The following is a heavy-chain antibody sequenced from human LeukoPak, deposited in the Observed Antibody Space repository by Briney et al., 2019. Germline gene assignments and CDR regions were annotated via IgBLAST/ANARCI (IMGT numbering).Heavy chain of an antibody. D-gene: IGHD1/OR15-1a*01. CDR3: SRTNYYYYYMDV. Sequence: SETLSLTCTVSGYSISSGYYWGWIRQPPGKGLEWIGSIYHSGSTYYNPSLKSRVTISVDTSKNQFSLKLSSVTAADTAVYLCSRTNYYYYYMDVWGKGTTVTVSS. J-gene: IGHJ6*03. CDR1: GYSISSGYY. CDR2: IYHSGST. V-gene: IGHV4-38-2*02.